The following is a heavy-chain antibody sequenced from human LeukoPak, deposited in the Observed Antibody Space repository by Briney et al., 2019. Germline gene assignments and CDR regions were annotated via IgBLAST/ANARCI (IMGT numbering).Heavy chain of an antibody. CDR1: GGSISSYY. CDR3: ARYSSSWYPEYFQH. Sequence: PSETLSLTCTVSGGSISSYYWSWIRRPPGKGLEWIGYIYYSGSTNYNPSLKSRVTISVDTSKNQFSLKLSSVTAADTAVYYCARYSSSWYPEYFQHWGQGTLVTVSS. D-gene: IGHD6-13*01. CDR2: IYYSGST. J-gene: IGHJ1*01. V-gene: IGHV4-59*01.